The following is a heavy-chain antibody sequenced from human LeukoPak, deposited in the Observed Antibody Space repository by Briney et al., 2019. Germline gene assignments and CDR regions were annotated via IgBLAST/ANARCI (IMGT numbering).Heavy chain of an antibody. J-gene: IGHJ4*02. CDR2: INSDGSSI. D-gene: IGHD3-22*01. CDR1: GFTFSSYW. CDR3: ARAYYYDSSGYLF. V-gene: IGHV3-74*01. Sequence: GGSLRLSCAASGFTFSSYWMHWVRQAPGKGLVWVSRINSDGSSISYADSVKGRFTISRDNAKNTLYLQMNSLRAEDTTVYYCARAYYYDSSGYLFWGQGTLVTVSS.